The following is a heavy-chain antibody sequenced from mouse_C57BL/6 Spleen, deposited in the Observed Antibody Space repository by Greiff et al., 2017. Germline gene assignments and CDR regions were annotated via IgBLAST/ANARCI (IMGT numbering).Heavy chain of an antibody. D-gene: IGHD1-1*01. CDR2: IYPGDGDT. J-gene: IGHJ1*03. Sequence: VQLQQSGAELVKPGASVKISCKASGYAFSSYWMNWVKQRPGKGLEWIGQIYPGDGDTTYNGKFKGKATLTADKSSITAYMQLSSLTSEDSAVYFCARSSNYYGSSYWYFDVWGTGTTVTVSS. V-gene: IGHV1-80*01. CDR1: GYAFSSYW. CDR3: ARSSNYYGSSYWYFDV.